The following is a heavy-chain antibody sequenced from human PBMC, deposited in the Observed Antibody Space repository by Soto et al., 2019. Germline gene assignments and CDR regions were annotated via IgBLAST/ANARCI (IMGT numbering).Heavy chain of an antibody. Sequence: VQLVESGGGLVQPGGSLKLSCAASGFTFSGSAMHWVRQASGKGLEWVGRIRSKANSYATAYAASVKGRFTISRDDSKNTAYLQMNSLKTEDTAVYYCTRPPSGSYYVSDYWGQGTLVTVSS. CDR3: TRPPSGSYYVSDY. D-gene: IGHD1-26*01. CDR2: IRSKANSYAT. V-gene: IGHV3-73*02. CDR1: GFTFSGSA. J-gene: IGHJ4*02.